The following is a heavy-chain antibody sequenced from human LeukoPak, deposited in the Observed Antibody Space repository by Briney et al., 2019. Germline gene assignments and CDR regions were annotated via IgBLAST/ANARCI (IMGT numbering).Heavy chain of an antibody. CDR1: GFTFSNYG. D-gene: IGHD5-24*01. CDR3: AKKRDAFDI. CDR2: ITGSGSST. J-gene: IGHJ3*02. Sequence: GGSLRLSCAASGFTFSNYGMSWVRQAPGKGLEWVSGITGSGSSTYYADFVKGRFTISRDSSKNTLYLQMNSLRAEDTAMYYCAKKRDAFDIWGQGTVVAVSS. V-gene: IGHV3-23*01.